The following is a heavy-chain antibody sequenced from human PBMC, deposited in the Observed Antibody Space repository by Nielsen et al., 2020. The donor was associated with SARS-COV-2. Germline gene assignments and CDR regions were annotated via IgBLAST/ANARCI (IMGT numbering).Heavy chain of an antibody. Sequence: ASVKVSCKASGYTFTSYYMHWVRQAPEQRLEWMGRINPDSGGTNYAQKFQGRVTMTRDTSISTAYMELSSLRSEDTAVYYCATGPQLRQQNWFDPWGQGTLVTVSS. V-gene: IGHV1-2*06. CDR1: GYTFTSYY. CDR3: ATGPQLRQQNWFDP. J-gene: IGHJ5*02. D-gene: IGHD5-18*01. CDR2: INPDSGGT.